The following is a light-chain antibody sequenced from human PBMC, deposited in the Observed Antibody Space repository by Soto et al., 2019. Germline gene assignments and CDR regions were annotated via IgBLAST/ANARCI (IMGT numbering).Light chain of an antibody. CDR3: SSYAGSNNVV. Sequence: QSALTQPPSASGSPGQSVTISCTGTSSDVGGYNYVSWYQQHPGKAPKLMIYEVSKRPSGVPDRCSGSKSGNTASLTVSGLQAEDEDDYYCSSYAGSNNVVFGGGTKVTVL. CDR1: SSDVGGYNY. J-gene: IGLJ2*01. V-gene: IGLV2-8*01. CDR2: EVS.